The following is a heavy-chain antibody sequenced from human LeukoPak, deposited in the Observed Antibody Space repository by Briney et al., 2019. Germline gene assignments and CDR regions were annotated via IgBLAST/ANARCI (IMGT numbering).Heavy chain of an antibody. CDR1: GGSISSYY. CDR3: ARLSFYGGNPSFDY. D-gene: IGHD4-23*01. CDR2: IYYSGST. V-gene: IGHV4-59*08. J-gene: IGHJ4*02. Sequence: SETLSLTCTVSGGSISSYYWSWIRQPPGKGLEWIGYIYYSGSTNVNPSLKSRVTISVDTSKIQFSLKLSSVTAADTAVYYCARLSFYGGNPSFDYWGQGTLVAVSS.